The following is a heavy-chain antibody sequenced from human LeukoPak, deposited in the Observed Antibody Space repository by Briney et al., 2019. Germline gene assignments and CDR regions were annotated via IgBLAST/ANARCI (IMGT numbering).Heavy chain of an antibody. D-gene: IGHD3-10*01. CDR3: ARDSGSSYGMDV. Sequence: PGGSLRLSCAASGFILSSYEMNWVRQAPGKGLEWVSYISSSGSATYYADSVRGRFTISRDNAKNSLYLQMNSLRAEDTALYYCARDSGSSYGMDVWGQGTTVTVSS. CDR1: GFILSSYE. CDR2: ISSSGSAT. J-gene: IGHJ6*02. V-gene: IGHV3-48*03.